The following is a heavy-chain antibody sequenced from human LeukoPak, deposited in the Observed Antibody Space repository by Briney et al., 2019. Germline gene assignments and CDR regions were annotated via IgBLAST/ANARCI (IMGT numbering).Heavy chain of an antibody. CDR3: AREYSYGYGSHFDY. Sequence: AGGSLRLSCAASGFTFSDYYMSWIRQAPGKGLEWASYISSSGSTIYYTDSVKGRFTISRDNAKNSLYLQMNSLRAEDTAVYYCAREYSYGYGSHFDYWGQGTLVTVSS. V-gene: IGHV3-11*01. D-gene: IGHD5-18*01. J-gene: IGHJ4*02. CDR2: ISSSGSTI. CDR1: GFTFSDYY.